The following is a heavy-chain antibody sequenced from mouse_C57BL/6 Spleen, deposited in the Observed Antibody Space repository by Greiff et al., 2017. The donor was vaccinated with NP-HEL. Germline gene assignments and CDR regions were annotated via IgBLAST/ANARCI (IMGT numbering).Heavy chain of an antibody. V-gene: IGHV1-59*01. CDR3: ARRRYYFDY. D-gene: IGHD2-14*01. CDR2: IDPSDSYT. J-gene: IGHJ2*01. CDR1: GYTFTSYW. Sequence: QVQLQQPGAELVRPGTSVKLSCKASGYTFTSYWMHWVKQRPGQGLEWIGVIDPSDSYTNSNQKFKGKATLTVDTSSSTAYMQLSSLTSEDSAVYYCARRRYYFDYWGQGTTLTVSS.